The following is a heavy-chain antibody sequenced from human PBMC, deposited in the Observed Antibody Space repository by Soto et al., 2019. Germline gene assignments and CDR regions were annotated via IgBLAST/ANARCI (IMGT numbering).Heavy chain of an antibody. CDR3: ARREVRGVIRYYGMDV. CDR1: GYTFTSYY. D-gene: IGHD3-10*01. J-gene: IGHJ6*02. Sequence: ASVKVSCKASGYTFTSYYMHWVRQAPGQGLEWMGIINPSGGSTSYAQKFQGRVTMTRDTSTSTVYMELSSLRSEDTAVYYCARREVRGVIRYYGMDVWGQGTTGTVSS. CDR2: INPSGGST. V-gene: IGHV1-46*01.